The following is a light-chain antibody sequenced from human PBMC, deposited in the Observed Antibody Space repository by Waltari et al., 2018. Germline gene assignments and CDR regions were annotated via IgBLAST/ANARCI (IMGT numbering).Light chain of an antibody. CDR1: QSVSRT. CDR2: GAS. CDR3: QQYVRLPVT. V-gene: IGKV3-20*01. Sequence: EIVFTQSPGTLSLSPGERATLSCRASQSVSRTLAWYQQKPGQAPRLLIYGASTRATGIPDRFSGSGSGTDFSLTISRLEPEDFAVYYCQQYVRLPVTFGQGTKVEIK. J-gene: IGKJ1*01.